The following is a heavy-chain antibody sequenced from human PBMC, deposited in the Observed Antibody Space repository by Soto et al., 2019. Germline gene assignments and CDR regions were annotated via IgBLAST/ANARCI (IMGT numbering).Heavy chain of an antibody. D-gene: IGHD3-22*01. CDR1: GGSISSYY. CDR3: ARDVVNYYDSSGYFDY. Sequence: KPSETLSLTCTVSGGSISSYYWSWIRQPAEKGLEWIGRIYSSGTTNYNPSLKSRVTMSVDTSKNQFSLKLSSVTAADTAVYYCARDVVNYYDSSGYFDYWGQGTLVTVSS. CDR2: IYSSGTT. V-gene: IGHV4-4*07. J-gene: IGHJ4*02.